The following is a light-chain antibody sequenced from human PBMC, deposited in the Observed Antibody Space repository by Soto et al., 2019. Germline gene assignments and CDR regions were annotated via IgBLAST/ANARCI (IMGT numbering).Light chain of an antibody. CDR1: QSVTTY. Sequence: EVVLTQSPATLSLSPGERATLSCTASQSVTTYLAWYQQKPGQDPRLLIYDASTRATGIPARFSGSGSGTDFTLTISSLEPEDFAVYYCQQRSNWPPGVTFGPGTKVDIK. J-gene: IGKJ3*01. V-gene: IGKV3-11*01. CDR3: QQRSNWPPGVT. CDR2: DAS.